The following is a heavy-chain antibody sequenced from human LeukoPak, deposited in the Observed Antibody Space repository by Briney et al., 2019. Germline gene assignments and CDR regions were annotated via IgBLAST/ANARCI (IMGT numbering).Heavy chain of an antibody. CDR1: GFTFSSYG. CDR2: IPYDGSNK. Sequence: GGSLRLSCAASGFTFSSYGMHWVRQAPGKGLEWVAVIPYDGSNKYYADSVKGRFTISRDNSKNTLYLQMNSLRAEDTAVYYCAKDEARNYDFWSGYLVYWGQGTLVTVSS. V-gene: IGHV3-30*18. D-gene: IGHD3-3*01. CDR3: AKDEARNYDFWSGYLVY. J-gene: IGHJ4*02.